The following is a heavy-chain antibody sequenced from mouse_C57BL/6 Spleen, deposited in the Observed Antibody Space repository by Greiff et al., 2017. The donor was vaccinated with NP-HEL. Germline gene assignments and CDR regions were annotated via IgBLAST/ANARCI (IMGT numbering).Heavy chain of an antibody. V-gene: IGHV5-9-1*02. D-gene: IGHD1-1*02. CDR1: GFTFSSYA. CDR2: ISSGGDYI. Sequence: EVKLMESGEGLVKPGGSLKLSCAASGFTFSSYAMSWVRQTPEKRLEWVAYISSGGDYIYYADTLKGRSTISRDNARNTLYLQISSMKSEDTAMYYCTRVFRGCYDGGFDYWGQGTTLTVSS. J-gene: IGHJ2*01. CDR3: TRVFRGCYDGGFDY.